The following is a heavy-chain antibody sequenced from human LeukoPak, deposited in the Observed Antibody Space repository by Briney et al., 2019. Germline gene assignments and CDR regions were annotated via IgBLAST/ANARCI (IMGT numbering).Heavy chain of an antibody. J-gene: IGHJ4*02. V-gene: IGHV4-61*01. Sequence: SETLSLTCTVSGGSVSSGSYYWSWIRQPPGKGLEWIGYIYYSGSTNYNPSLKSRVTISVDTSKNQFSLKLSSVTAADTAVYYCAREGPMGDIDYWGQGTLVTVSP. CDR1: GGSVSSGSYY. CDR3: AREGPMGDIDY. D-gene: IGHD3-16*01. CDR2: IYYSGST.